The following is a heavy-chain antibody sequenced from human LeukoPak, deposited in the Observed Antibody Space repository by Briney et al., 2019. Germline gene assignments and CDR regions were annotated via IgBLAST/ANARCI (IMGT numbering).Heavy chain of an antibody. Sequence: GGSLRLSCAASGFTFSSYAMSWVRQAPGKGLEWVSAISGSGGSTYYADSVKGRFTISRDNSKNTLYLQMNSLRAEDTAVYYCARDKRWYSGSYGAFDIWGQGTMVTVSS. CDR1: GFTFSSYA. V-gene: IGHV3-23*01. J-gene: IGHJ3*02. CDR3: ARDKRWYSGSYGAFDI. D-gene: IGHD1-26*01. CDR2: ISGSGGST.